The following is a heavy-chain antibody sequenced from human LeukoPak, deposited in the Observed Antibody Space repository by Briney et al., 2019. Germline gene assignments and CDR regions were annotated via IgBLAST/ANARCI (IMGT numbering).Heavy chain of an antibody. CDR3: ARAGYTISSYRFDY. V-gene: IGHV4-4*07. D-gene: IGHD3-16*02. J-gene: IGHJ4*02. CDR2: IYTTGMT. Sequence: SETLSLTCSVSGGSINSYWWSWIRQPAGKRLKFIGRIYTTGMTNYNPSLKSRFSLSVDTYKNVLSLNQISVPAADQAFYFCARAGYTISSYRFDYWGQGALVTVSS. CDR1: GGSINSYW.